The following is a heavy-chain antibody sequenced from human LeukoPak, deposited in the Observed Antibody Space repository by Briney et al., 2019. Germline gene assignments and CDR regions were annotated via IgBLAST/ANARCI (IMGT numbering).Heavy chain of an antibody. CDR2: ISAYNGNT. J-gene: IGHJ3*02. CDR3: ARVGYDFWTGYYTPSGDAFDI. CDR1: GYTFTSYG. Sequence: ASVKVSCKASGYTFTSYGISWVRQAPGQGLEWMGWISAYNGNTNYAQKLQGRVTMTTDTSTSTAYTELRSLRSDDTAVYYCARVGYDFWTGYYTPSGDAFDIWGQGTMVTVSS. V-gene: IGHV1-18*01. D-gene: IGHD3-3*01.